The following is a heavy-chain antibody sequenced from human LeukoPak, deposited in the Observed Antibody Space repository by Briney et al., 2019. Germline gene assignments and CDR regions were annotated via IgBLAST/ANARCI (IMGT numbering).Heavy chain of an antibody. Sequence: RSSETLSLTCTVSAGSINSGGYFWTWVRQHPGEGLEWIGYIWNSGNSYYNPSQSSRVIISADSSKSTFSLKLSSVTAADTAVYYCARYHCGSTYCPGVDFYGQGTLVTVSS. J-gene: IGHJ4*02. V-gene: IGHV4-31*03. CDR1: AGSINSGGYF. CDR3: ARYHCGSTYCPGVDF. CDR2: IWNSGNS. D-gene: IGHD2-2*01.